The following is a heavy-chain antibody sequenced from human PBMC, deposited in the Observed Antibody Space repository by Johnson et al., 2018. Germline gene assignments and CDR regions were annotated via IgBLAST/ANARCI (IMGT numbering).Heavy chain of an antibody. V-gene: IGHV3-33*01. CDR2: IWYDGSQT. D-gene: IGHD6-19*01. CDR3: ARDRPSSLPNDALDL. CDR1: GVTVTSYT. J-gene: IGHJ3*01. Sequence: QVQLVQSGGGVVQXGTSLTLSCATSGVTVTSYTWHWVRQAPGKGLEWVAVIWYDGSQTVYGDSVKGRSTISRDNSNAYLQLNSLRAEDTAVYFCARDRPSSLPNDALDLWGLGTMVTVSS.